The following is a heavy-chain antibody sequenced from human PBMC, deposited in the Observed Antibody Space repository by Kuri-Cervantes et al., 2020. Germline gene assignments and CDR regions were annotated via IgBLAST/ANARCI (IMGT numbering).Heavy chain of an antibody. V-gene: IGHV4-39*07. CDR1: GGSISSSSYY. CDR2: IYYSGST. Sequence: GSLRLSCTVSGGSISSSSYYWGWIRQPPGKGLEWIGSIYYSGSTYYNPSLKSRVTISVDTSKNQFSLKLSSVTAADTAVYYCARDSAGSATLYGMDVWGQGTTVTVSS. J-gene: IGHJ6*02. CDR3: ARDSAGSATLYGMDV.